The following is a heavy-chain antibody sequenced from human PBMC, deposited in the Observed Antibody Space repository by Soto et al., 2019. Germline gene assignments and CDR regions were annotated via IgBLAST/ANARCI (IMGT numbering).Heavy chain of an antibody. CDR2: IHHSGST. Sequence: QVHLRESGPGLVKPSETLSLTCAVSGGSIDSTNWWSWVRQAPGKGREWIGEIHHSGSTNYNPSLKSRVTISVDRSKNHFSLNLSSVTAADTAVYYCAKKVAITTTAKPRGQFDYWGQGTLVTVSS. J-gene: IGHJ4*02. V-gene: IGHV4-4*02. D-gene: IGHD2-15*01. CDR1: GGSIDSTNW. CDR3: AKKVAITTTAKPRGQFDY.